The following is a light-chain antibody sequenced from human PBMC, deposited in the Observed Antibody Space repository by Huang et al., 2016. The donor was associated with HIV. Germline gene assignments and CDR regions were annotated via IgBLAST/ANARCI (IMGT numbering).Light chain of an antibody. CDR1: QSVSGN. J-gene: IGKJ1*01. V-gene: IGKV3-11*01. CDR3: QQRSNWPRT. CDR2: AAS. Sequence: EIVLTQSPATLSLSPGERATLSCRASQSVSGNLAWYQQKPGQAPRLLIYAASNRATGIPARFSGSGSGTDFILTISSLEPEDFAVYYCQQRSNWPRTFGQGTKVEIK.